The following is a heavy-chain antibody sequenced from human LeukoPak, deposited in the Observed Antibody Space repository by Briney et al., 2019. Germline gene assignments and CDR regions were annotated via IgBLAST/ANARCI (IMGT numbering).Heavy chain of an antibody. Sequence: PSETLSLTCTVSGGSISSYYWSWIRQPAGKGLEWIGRIYTSGSTNYNPSLKSRVTMSVDTSKNQFSLKLSSVTAADTAVYYCARGVKSGLLWFGELDYWSQGTLVTVSS. CDR2: IYTSGST. CDR3: ARGVKSGLLWFGELDY. V-gene: IGHV4-4*07. D-gene: IGHD3-10*01. CDR1: GGSISSYY. J-gene: IGHJ4*02.